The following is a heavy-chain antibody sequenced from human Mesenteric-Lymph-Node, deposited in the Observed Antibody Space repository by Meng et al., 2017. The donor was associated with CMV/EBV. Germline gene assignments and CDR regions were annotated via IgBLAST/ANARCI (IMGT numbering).Heavy chain of an antibody. Sequence: SVKVSCKAIGGTFSNYAVSWVRQAPGQGLEWMGGIIPMYGKVDYAQKFQGRVTMTGDTSTLYMEVSSLTSDDTAVYYCTREEPGTPAFDHWGQGTLVTVSS. CDR1: GGTFSNYA. D-gene: IGHD1-1*01. J-gene: IGHJ4*02. CDR3: TREEPGTPAFDH. CDR2: IIPMYGKV. V-gene: IGHV1-69*13.